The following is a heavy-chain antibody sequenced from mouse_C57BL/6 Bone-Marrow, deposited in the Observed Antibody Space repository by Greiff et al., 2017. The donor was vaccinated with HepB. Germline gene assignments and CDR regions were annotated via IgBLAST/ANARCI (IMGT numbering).Heavy chain of an antibody. Sequence: EVKLVESVAELVRPGASVKLSCTASGFNIKNTYMHWVKQRPEQGLEWIGRIDPANGNTKYAPKFQGKATITADTSSNTAYLQLSSLTSEDTAIYYCARFIYYDYGFAYWGQGTLVTVSA. V-gene: IGHV14-3*01. J-gene: IGHJ3*01. CDR3: ARFIYYDYGFAY. D-gene: IGHD2-4*01. CDR1: GFNIKNTY. CDR2: IDPANGNT.